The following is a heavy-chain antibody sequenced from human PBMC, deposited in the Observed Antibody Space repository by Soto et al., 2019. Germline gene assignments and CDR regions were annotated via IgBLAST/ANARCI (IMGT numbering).Heavy chain of an antibody. J-gene: IGHJ3*01. CDR1: GFTFSSYW. CDR3: ARGIPGHYGFDV. D-gene: IGHD1-1*01. Sequence: EVQLVESGGGLVRPGGSLRLSCAASGFTFSSYWMHWVRQAPGKGLVWVSRIKGDVTIANYADFVKGRFTISRDNAKNTLYLQIDSLRAEDTAVYYCARGIPGHYGFDVWGQGTMVTVSS. CDR2: IKGDVTIA. V-gene: IGHV3-74*01.